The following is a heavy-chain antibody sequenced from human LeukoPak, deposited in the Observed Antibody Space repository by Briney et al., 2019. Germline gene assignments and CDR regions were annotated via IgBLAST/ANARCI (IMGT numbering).Heavy chain of an antibody. Sequence: GGSLRLSCAASGFTFSSYGMHWVRQAPGQGLEWVAFIRYDGTNEYYADSVKGRFTISRDNSKNTLHLQMNSLRPEDTAVYYCARGSIAAAGRPPYWYFDLWGRGTLVTVSS. CDR3: ARGSIAAAGRPPYWYFDL. J-gene: IGHJ2*01. CDR1: GFTFSSYG. V-gene: IGHV3-30*02. D-gene: IGHD6-13*01. CDR2: IRYDGTNE.